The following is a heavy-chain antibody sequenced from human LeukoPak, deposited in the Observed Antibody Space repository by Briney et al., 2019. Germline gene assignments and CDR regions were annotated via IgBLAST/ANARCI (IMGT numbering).Heavy chain of an antibody. V-gene: IGHV4-34*01. CDR2: INHSGST. D-gene: IGHD4-17*01. CDR3: ATSTTVTGNDAFDI. CDR1: GGSFSGYY. Sequence: PSETLSLTCAVYGGSFSGYYWSWIRQPPGKGLEWIGEINHSGSTNYNPSLKSRVTISVDTSKNQFSLKLSSVTAADTAVYYCATSTTVTGNDAFDIWGQGTMVTVSS. J-gene: IGHJ3*02.